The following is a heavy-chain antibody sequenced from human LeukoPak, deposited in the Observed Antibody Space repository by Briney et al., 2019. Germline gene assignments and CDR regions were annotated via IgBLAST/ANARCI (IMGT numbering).Heavy chain of an antibody. CDR3: ARGSEYTSSTNYYFDY. J-gene: IGHJ4*02. Sequence: GGSLRLSCAASGLAFSDYWMSWVRQAPGKGLEWVANIKQDGSEKHYVDSVKGRFTISRDNAKKSLFLHMNSLRVEDTAVNYCARGSEYTSSTNYYFDYWGQGTLVTVSS. CDR2: IKQDGSEK. CDR1: GLAFSDYW. D-gene: IGHD6-6*01. V-gene: IGHV3-7*01.